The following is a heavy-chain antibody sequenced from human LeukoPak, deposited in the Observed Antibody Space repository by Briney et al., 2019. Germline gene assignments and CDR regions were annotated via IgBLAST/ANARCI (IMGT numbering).Heavy chain of an antibody. Sequence: GGSLRLSCAASGFTFSSYAMSWVRQAPGKGLEWVSAISGSGGSTYYADSVKGRFTISRDNSKNTLYLQMNSLRAEDTAVYYYAKDLDIVVVPAAPIDYWGQGTLVTVSS. CDR3: AKDLDIVVVPAAPIDY. CDR2: ISGSGGST. CDR1: GFTFSSYA. J-gene: IGHJ4*02. D-gene: IGHD2-2*03. V-gene: IGHV3-23*01.